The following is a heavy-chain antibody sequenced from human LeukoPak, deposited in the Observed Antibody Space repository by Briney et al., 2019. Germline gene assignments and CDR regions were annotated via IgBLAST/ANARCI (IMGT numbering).Heavy chain of an antibody. CDR1: GASISRNTYY. D-gene: IGHD3-22*01. CDR3: ARANYYDSSGYYYNAFDI. CDR2: FYYTGST. J-gene: IGHJ3*02. V-gene: IGHV4-39*02. Sequence: PSETLSLTCSVSGASISRNTYYWGWIRQSPGKGLEWIGTFYYTGSTYYNPSLKSRITISVDTSKNHFSLKLSSVTAADTAVYCCARANYYDSSGYYYNAFDIWGQGTMVTVSS.